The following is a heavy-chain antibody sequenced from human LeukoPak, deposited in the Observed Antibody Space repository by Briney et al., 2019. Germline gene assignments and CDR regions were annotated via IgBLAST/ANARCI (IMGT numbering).Heavy chain of an antibody. D-gene: IGHD3-22*01. J-gene: IGHJ3*02. CDR2: IWYDGSNK. Sequence: GGSLRLSCAASGFTFSSHGMHWVRQAPGKGLEWVAVIWYDGSNKYYADSVKGRFTISRDNSKNTLYLQMNSLRAEDTAVYYCARDGMIKYYYDSSGYPDAFDIWGQGTMVTVSS. CDR1: GFTFSSHG. V-gene: IGHV3-33*01. CDR3: ARDGMIKYYYDSSGYPDAFDI.